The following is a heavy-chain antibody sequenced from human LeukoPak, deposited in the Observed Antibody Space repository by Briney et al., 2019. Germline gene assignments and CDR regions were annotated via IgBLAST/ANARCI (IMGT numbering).Heavy chain of an antibody. J-gene: IGHJ4*02. D-gene: IGHD3-22*01. Sequence: GGSLRLSCTASGFTFSSYTMTWVRQAPGKGLKWVSTITTGDGNTYYADSVKGRFTVSRDDSKNTLYLQMNSLRAEDTAVYYCAKSSYYDSSGYYREYYFDYWGQGTLVTVSS. V-gene: IGHV3-23*01. CDR1: GFTFSSYT. CDR2: ITTGDGNT. CDR3: AKSSYYDSSGYYREYYFDY.